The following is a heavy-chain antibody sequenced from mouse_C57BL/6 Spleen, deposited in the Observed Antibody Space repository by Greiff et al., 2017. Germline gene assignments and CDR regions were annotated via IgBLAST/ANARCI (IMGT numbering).Heavy chain of an antibody. CDR2: ISYSGST. D-gene: IGHD1-1*02. J-gene: IGHJ1*03. Sequence: EVMLVESGPGLAKPSPTLSLTCSVSGYSITSDYWHWIRKFPGNKLEYMGYISYSGSTSYNPSLKSRISITRDTSKNKYYLQLNSVTTEDTATDYCARSGGKRYFDVWGTGTTVTVSS. CDR1: GYSITSDY. V-gene: IGHV3-8*01. CDR3: ARSGGKRYFDV.